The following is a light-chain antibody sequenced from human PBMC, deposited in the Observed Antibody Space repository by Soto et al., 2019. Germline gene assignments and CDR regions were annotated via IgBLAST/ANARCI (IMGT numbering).Light chain of an antibody. V-gene: IGKV1-8*01. CDR3: QQSYSSPPT. CDR2: AAS. CDR1: QGISIY. Sequence: AIRMTHSPSSFSASTGYIVTITFRASQGISIYLALYQQKPGKAPKLLIFAASSLQSGVPSRFSGSRSGPDFTLTISSLQPEDFATYYCQQSYSSPPTFGQGTKVDIK. J-gene: IGKJ1*01.